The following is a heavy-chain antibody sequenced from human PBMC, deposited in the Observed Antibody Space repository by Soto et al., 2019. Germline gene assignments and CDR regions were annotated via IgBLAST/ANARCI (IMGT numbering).Heavy chain of an antibody. V-gene: IGHV4-39*01. Sequence: SETLSLTCTVSGGSISSSSYYWGWIRQPPGKGLEWIGSIYYSGSTYYNPSLKSRVTISVDTSKNQFSLKLSSVTAADTAVYYCARHFFSGRDYDFWSGPPYYFDYWGQGTLVTVSS. CDR3: ARHFFSGRDYDFWSGPPYYFDY. D-gene: IGHD3-3*01. CDR1: GGSISSSSYY. J-gene: IGHJ4*02. CDR2: IYYSGST.